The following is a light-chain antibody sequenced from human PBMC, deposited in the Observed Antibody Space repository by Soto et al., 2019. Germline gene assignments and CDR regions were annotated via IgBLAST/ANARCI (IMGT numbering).Light chain of an antibody. V-gene: IGLV1-40*01. J-gene: IGLJ1*01. CDR3: QSYDSTLSARYV. CDR2: GNS. Sequence: QSVLTHPPSVSGAPRQRGTISCTGSSSNIGANYDVHWYQQRPGTAPKLLIFGNSNRPSGVPDRFSGSKSGTSASLAITGLQAEDEGDYYGQSYDSTLSARYVFGTGTKLTVL. CDR1: SSNIGANYD.